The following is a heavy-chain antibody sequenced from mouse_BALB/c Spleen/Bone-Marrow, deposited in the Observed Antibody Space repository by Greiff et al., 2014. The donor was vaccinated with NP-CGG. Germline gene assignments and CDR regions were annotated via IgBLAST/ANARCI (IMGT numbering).Heavy chain of an antibody. D-gene: IGHD3-3*01. V-gene: IGHV1-54*01. CDR2: INPGSGGT. CDR1: GYAFTNYL. CDR3: ARRDGSYFDY. Sequence: VQLQQSGAELVRPGTSVKVSCKASGYAFTNYLIEWVKQRPGQDLEWIGMINPGSGGTNYNEKFKGKATLTADKSSSTAYMQLSSLTSDDSAVYFCARRDGSYFDYWGQGTTLTVSS. J-gene: IGHJ2*01.